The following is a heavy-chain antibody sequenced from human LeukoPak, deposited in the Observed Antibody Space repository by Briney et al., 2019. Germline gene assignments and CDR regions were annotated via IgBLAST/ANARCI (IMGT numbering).Heavy chain of an antibody. CDR3: ARGVAYYYYYYMDI. CDR2: IYYSGST. D-gene: IGHD5/OR15-5a*01. CDR1: GGSISSSSYY. J-gene: IGHJ6*03. Sequence: PSETLSLTCTVSGGSISSSSYYWGWIRQPPGKGLEWIGSIYYSGSTYYNPSLKSRVTISVDTSKNQFSLKLSSVTAADTAVYYCARGVAYYYYYYMDIWGKGTTVTVSS. V-gene: IGHV4-39*07.